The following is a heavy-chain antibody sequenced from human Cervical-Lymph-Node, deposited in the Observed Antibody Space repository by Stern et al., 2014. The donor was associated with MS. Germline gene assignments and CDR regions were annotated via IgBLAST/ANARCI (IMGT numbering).Heavy chain of an antibody. CDR3: ARDGMAVTTRGYYFDY. CDR2: ILPIFGTA. Sequence: VQLVESGAEVKRPGASVKVSCKASGGTFSSYAISWVRQAPGQGLEWMGGILPIFGTATYAQKFQGRVTITADESTSTAYMELSSLRSEDTAVYYCARDGMAVTTRGYYFDYWGQGTLVTVSS. CDR1: GGTFSSYA. J-gene: IGHJ4*02. V-gene: IGHV1-69*01. D-gene: IGHD4/OR15-4a*01.